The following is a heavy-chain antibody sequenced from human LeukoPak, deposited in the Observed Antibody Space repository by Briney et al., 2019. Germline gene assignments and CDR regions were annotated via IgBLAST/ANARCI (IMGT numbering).Heavy chain of an antibody. CDR3: ARDLHTLYDFWSGYNFGY. Sequence: SVKVPCKASGGTFSSYAISWVRQAPGQGLEWMGGIIPIFGTANYAQKFQGRVTITADESTSTAYMELSSLRSEDTAVYYCARDLHTLYDFWSGYNFGYWGQGTLVTVSS. V-gene: IGHV1-69*13. CDR2: IIPIFGTA. J-gene: IGHJ4*02. CDR1: GGTFSSYA. D-gene: IGHD3-3*01.